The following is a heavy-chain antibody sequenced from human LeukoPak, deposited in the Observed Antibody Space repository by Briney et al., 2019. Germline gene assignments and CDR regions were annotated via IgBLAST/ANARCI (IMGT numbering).Heavy chain of an antibody. D-gene: IGHD6-13*01. CDR1: GGTLSSYA. J-gene: IGHJ4*02. CDR2: IIPIFGTA. Sequence: SVKVSCKASGGTLSSYAISWVRQAPGQGLEWMGGIIPIFGTANYAQKFQGRVTITADKSTSTAYMELSSLRSEDTAVYYCARAPIAAAGKGLRDWGQGTLVTVSS. V-gene: IGHV1-69*06. CDR3: ARAPIAAAGKGLRD.